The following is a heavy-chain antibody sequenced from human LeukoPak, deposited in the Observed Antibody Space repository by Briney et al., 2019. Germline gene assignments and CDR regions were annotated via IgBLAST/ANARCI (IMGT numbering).Heavy chain of an antibody. J-gene: IGHJ4*02. CDR3: ARSHPDYYDSSGYLFDY. D-gene: IGHD3-22*01. CDR2: IYYIGST. V-gene: IGHV4-39*01. CDR1: GGSISSSSYY. Sequence: SETLSLTCTVSGGSISSSSYYSGWIRQPPGKGLEWIGGIYYIGSTYYNPSLKTRVTISVDTSKNQFSLKLSSVTAADTAVYYCARSHPDYYDSSGYLFDYWGQGTLVTVSS.